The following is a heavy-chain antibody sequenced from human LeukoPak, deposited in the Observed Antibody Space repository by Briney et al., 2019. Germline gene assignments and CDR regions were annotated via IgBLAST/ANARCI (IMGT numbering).Heavy chain of an antibody. D-gene: IGHD5-12*01. CDR3: AQDGAWLRFDH. CDR2: ISPGGDIK. V-gene: IGHV3-23*01. Sequence: GGTLRLSCAASGFTFNRYGMNWVRQAPGKGLEWVSGISPGGDIKYYADSVKGRFVISRDNSKNTVYLQMNSLRVDDTARYYCAQDGAWLRFDHWGQGTLVTVSS. CDR1: GFTFNRYG. J-gene: IGHJ4*02.